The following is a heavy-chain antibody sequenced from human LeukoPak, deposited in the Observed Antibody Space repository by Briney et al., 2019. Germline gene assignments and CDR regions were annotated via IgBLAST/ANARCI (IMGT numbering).Heavy chain of an antibody. CDR2: ISHDGNDK. CDR3: AKVGIGYYYSFDY. CDR1: GFSFSSNV. D-gene: IGHD3-22*01. Sequence: GRSLRLSCAASGFSFSSNVMHWGRQAPGKGLEWVAQISHDGNDKYYADSVKSRFTIPRDNSKNTLFLQLDSLRAEDTAVYFCAKVGIGYYYSFDYWGQGTLVTVSS. V-gene: IGHV3-30*18. J-gene: IGHJ4*02.